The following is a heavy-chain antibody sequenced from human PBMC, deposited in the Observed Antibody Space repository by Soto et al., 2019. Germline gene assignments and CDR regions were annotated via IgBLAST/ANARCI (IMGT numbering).Heavy chain of an antibody. Sequence: ASVKVSCKVSGYTLTELSMHWVRQAPGKGLEWMGGFDPEDGETIYAQKFQGRVTMTEDTSTDTAYMELSSLRSEDTAVYYCALTPDSSGHYGFSFDYWGQGTLVTVSS. V-gene: IGHV1-24*01. CDR3: ALTPDSSGHYGFSFDY. CDR2: FDPEDGET. J-gene: IGHJ4*02. CDR1: GYTLTELS. D-gene: IGHD3-22*01.